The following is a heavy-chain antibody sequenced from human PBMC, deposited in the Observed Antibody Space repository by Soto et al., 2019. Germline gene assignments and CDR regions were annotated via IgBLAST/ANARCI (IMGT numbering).Heavy chain of an antibody. V-gene: IGHV4-31*03. CDR1: GGSISSGGYY. CDR2: IYYSGST. Sequence: QVQLQESGPGLVKPSQTLSLTCTVSGGSISSGGYYWSWIRQHPGKRLEWIGYIYYSGSTYYNPSLKSRVTISVDTSKNQVSLKLSSVTAADTAVYYCARVRYCSGGSCYPRFDPWGQGTLVTVSS. J-gene: IGHJ5*02. D-gene: IGHD2-15*01. CDR3: ARVRYCSGGSCYPRFDP.